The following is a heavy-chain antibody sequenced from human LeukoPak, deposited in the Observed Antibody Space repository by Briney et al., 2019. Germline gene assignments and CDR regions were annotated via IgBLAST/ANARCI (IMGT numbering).Heavy chain of an antibody. J-gene: IGHJ4*02. Sequence: SETLSLTCAVYGGSFSGYYRSWIRQPPGKGLEWIGEINHSGSTNYNPSLKSRVTISVDTSKNQFSLKLSSVTAADTAVYYCARGCLTGDFDYWGQGTLVTVSS. CDR2: INHSGST. CDR3: ARGCLTGDFDY. V-gene: IGHV4-34*01. D-gene: IGHD7-27*01. CDR1: GGSFSGYY.